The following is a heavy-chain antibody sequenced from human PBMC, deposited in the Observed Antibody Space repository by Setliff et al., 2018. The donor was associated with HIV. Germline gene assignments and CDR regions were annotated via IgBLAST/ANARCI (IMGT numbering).Heavy chain of an antibody. CDR1: HYSISSEYY. J-gene: IGHJ6*02. CDR2: IYQSGST. CDR3: ARSYCAADCAHNSPRGMDV. Sequence: PSETLSLTCTVSHYSISSEYYWGWFRQPPGKGLEYIGSIYQSGSTYYSPSRKSRVTISVDTSKNQFSLKLNSLTAADTAVYYCARSYCAADCAHNSPRGMDVWGQGTTVTVSS. V-gene: IGHV4-38-2*02. D-gene: IGHD2-21*02.